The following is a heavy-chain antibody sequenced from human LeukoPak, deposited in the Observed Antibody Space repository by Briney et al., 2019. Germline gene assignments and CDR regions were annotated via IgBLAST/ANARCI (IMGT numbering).Heavy chain of an antibody. D-gene: IGHD4-23*01. Sequence: LRLSCAASGFTFSDYYMSWIRQSPVKGLEWIGEIYLYGTTNYNPSLKSRVTISVDRSKNQFSLKLSSVAAADTAVYYCARDAVPTVVTPGWYFDLWGRGTLVTVSS. V-gene: IGHV4-34*01. CDR3: ARDAVPTVVTPGWYFDL. CDR2: IYLYGTT. CDR1: GFTFSDYY. J-gene: IGHJ2*01.